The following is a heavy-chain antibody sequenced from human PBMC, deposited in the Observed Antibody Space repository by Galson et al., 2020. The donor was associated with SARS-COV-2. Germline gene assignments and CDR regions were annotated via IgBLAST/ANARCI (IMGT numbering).Heavy chain of an antibody. CDR1: GFTFATFA. V-gene: IGHV3-30*04. J-gene: IGHJ6*02. Sequence: SLNISCASSGFTFATFAMHWVRLAPGKGLEWVAVMSYDGKNEYYTDSVRGRFSISRDNSKETLYLQMNSLRLEDTALYYCARDYWGDPGWYGLDVWGQGTTVTVSS. CDR3: ARDYWGDPGWYGLDV. CDR2: MSYDGKNE. D-gene: IGHD3-10*01.